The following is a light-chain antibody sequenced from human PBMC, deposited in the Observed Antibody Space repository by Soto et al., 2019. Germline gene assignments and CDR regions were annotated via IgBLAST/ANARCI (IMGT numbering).Light chain of an antibody. J-gene: IGKJ4*01. CDR2: SAS. CDR3: QQYHSYPLT. Sequence: DIQMTQFPPSLSASVGDRVTITCRASQDIVHYLAWFQQIPGKAPKSLIYSASSLQSGVPSRLSGRASGTEFSLTISSLQPEDFATYYCQQYHSYPLTLGGGTKVEIK. V-gene: IGKV1-16*01. CDR1: QDIVHY.